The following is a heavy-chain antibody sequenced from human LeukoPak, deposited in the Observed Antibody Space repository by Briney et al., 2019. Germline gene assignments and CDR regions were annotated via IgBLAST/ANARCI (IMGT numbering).Heavy chain of an antibody. CDR3: ARDPLLWQRNNWFDP. J-gene: IGHJ5*02. CDR1: GYTFTSYY. V-gene: IGHV1-46*01. CDR2: INPSGGST. D-gene: IGHD2-15*01. Sequence: ASVKVSCKASGYTFTSYYMHWVRQAPGQGLEWMGIINPSGGSTSYAQKFQGRVTMTRDTSTSTVYMELSSLGSEDTAVYYCARDPLLWQRNNWFDPWGQGTLVTVSS.